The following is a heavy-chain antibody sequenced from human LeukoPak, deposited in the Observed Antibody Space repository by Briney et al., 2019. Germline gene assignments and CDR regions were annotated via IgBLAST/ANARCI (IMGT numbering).Heavy chain of an antibody. CDR1: GFTFSSYG. J-gene: IGHJ4*02. CDR3: AGIAVAGNDY. V-gene: IGHV3-30*03. Sequence: GGSLRLSCAASGFTFSSYGMMWVRQAPGKGLEWVAVISYDGSNKYYADSVKGRFTISRDNSKNTLYLQMNSLRAEDTAVYYCAGIAVAGNDYWGQGTLVTVSS. CDR2: ISYDGSNK. D-gene: IGHD6-19*01.